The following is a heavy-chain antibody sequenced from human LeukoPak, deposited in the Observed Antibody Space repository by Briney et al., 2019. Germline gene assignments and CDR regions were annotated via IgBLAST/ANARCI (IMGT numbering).Heavy chain of an antibody. CDR2: ICYSGST. D-gene: IGHD6-19*01. V-gene: IGHV4-59*08. Sequence: PSETLSLTCAVSGGSISSYCWSWIRQPPGKGLEWIGYICYSGSTNYNSSLKSRVTISVDTSKNHFSLNLSSVTAADTAVYFCARQYNTGWPYFDYWGQGTLVTVSS. CDR1: GGSISSYC. CDR3: ARQYNTGWPYFDY. J-gene: IGHJ4*02.